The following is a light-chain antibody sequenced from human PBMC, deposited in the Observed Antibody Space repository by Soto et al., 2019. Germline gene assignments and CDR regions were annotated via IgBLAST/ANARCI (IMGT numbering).Light chain of an antibody. V-gene: IGLV1-40*01. CDR3: QTYDSSLRGV. Sequence: QAVVTQPPSVSGAPGQRVTIPCTGSSSNIGAGYDVQWYQQLPGTAPKLLIFANSNRPSGVPDRFSGSKSGTSASLAITGLQAEDEADYHCQTYDSSLRGVFGGGTKVTVL. J-gene: IGLJ3*02. CDR1: SSNIGAGYD. CDR2: ANS.